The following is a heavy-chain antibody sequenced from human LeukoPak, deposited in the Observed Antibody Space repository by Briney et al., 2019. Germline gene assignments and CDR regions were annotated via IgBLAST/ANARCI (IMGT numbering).Heavy chain of an antibody. J-gene: IGHJ4*02. CDR1: GFTFSSYS. D-gene: IGHD3-10*01. V-gene: IGHV3-21*01. CDR3: AREGLWFGELLSAYDY. CDR2: ISSSSSYI. Sequence: PGGSLRLSCAASGFTFSSYSMNWVRQAPGKGLEWVSSISSSSSYIYYADSVKGRFTISRDNAKNSLYLQMNSLRAEDTAVYYCAREGLWFGELLSAYDYWGQGTLVTVSS.